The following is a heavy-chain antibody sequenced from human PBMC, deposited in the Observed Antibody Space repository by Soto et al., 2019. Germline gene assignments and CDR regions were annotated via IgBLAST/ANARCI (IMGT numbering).Heavy chain of an antibody. CDR2: INHSGST. CDR3: ARTLYGDNVDY. Sequence: SETLSLTCAVYGGSFSGYYWSWIRQPPGKGLEWIGEINHSGSTNYNPSLKSRVTISVDTSKNQFSLKLSSVTAADTAVYYCARTLYGDNVDYWGQGTLVTVSS. J-gene: IGHJ4*02. CDR1: GGSFSGYY. V-gene: IGHV4-34*01. D-gene: IGHD4-17*01.